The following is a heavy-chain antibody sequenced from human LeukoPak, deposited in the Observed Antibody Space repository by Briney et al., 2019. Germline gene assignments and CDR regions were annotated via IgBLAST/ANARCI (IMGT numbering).Heavy chain of an antibody. J-gene: IGHJ4*02. CDR1: GGSISSYY. CDR2: IYYSGST. CDR3: ARSQMYYYQSSIYFDY. Sequence: PSETLSLTCTVSGGSISSYYWSWIRQPPGKGLEWIGYIYYSGSTNYNPSLKSRVTISVDTSKNEFSLKVSSVTAADTAVYYCARSQMYYYQSSIYFDYWGQGALVTVSS. V-gene: IGHV4-59*08. D-gene: IGHD3-22*01.